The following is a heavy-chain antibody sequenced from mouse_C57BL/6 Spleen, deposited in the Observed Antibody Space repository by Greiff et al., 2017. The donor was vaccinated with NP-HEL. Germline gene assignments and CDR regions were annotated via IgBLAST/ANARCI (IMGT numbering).Heavy chain of an antibody. J-gene: IGHJ3*01. D-gene: IGHD2-5*01. CDR1: GYTFTSYW. V-gene: IGHV1-61*01. CDR3: ARRSNALFAY. CDR2: IYPSDSET. Sequence: QVQLQQPGAELVRPGSSVKLSCKASGYTFTSYWMDWVKQRPGQGLEWIGNIYPSDSETHYNQKFKDKATLTVDKSSSTAYMQLSSLTSEDSAVYYCARRSNALFAYWGQGTLVTVSA.